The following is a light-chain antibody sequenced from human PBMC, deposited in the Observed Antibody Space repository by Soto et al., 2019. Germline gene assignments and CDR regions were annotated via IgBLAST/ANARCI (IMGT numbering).Light chain of an antibody. CDR2: DVS. CDR1: SSDIGGYNY. Sequence: QSALTQPRSVSGSPGQSVTISCTGTSSDIGGYNYVSWYQQHPGKAPKLIIFDVSERPSGVPARFSGSKSGNTASLTISGLQADDEADYYCCSYAGSYTYVFGSGNKVTVL. V-gene: IGLV2-11*01. J-gene: IGLJ1*01. CDR3: CSYAGSYTYV.